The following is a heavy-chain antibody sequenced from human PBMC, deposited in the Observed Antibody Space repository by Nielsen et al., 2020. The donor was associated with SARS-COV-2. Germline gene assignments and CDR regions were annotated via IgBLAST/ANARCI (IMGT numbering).Heavy chain of an antibody. CDR2: IYYSGST. CDR3: ARESPGDGWFDP. CDR1: GGSISSYY. V-gene: IGHV4-59*01. D-gene: IGHD3-16*01. Sequence: SETLSLTCTVSGGSISSYYWSWIRQPPGKGLEWIGYIYYSGSTNYNPSLKSRVTISVDTSKNQFSLKLSSVTAADTAVYYCARESPGDGWFDPWGQRTLVTVSS. J-gene: IGHJ5*02.